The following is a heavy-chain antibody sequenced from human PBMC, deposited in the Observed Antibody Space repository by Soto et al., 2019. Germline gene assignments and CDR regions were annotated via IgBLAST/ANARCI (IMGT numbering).Heavy chain of an antibody. V-gene: IGHV1-69*08. CDR3: ARDTRYCSSTSCYFDY. J-gene: IGHJ4*02. Sequence: QVQLVQSGAEVQKPGSSVKVSCKASGGTFSSYTISWVRQAPGQGLEWMGRIIPILGIANYAQKFQGRVTITADKSTSTAYMELSSLRSEDTAVYYCARDTRYCSSTSCYFDYWGQGTLVTVSS. CDR2: IIPILGIA. CDR1: GGTFSSYT. D-gene: IGHD2-2*01.